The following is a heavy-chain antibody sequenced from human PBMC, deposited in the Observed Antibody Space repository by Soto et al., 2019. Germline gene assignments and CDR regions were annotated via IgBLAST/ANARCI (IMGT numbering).Heavy chain of an antibody. CDR1: GFTFSSYW. D-gene: IGHD2-8*01. CDR2: INPGGSIT. J-gene: IGHJ4*02. CDR3: ASVPTGKYGVSNY. Sequence: EEQLVESGGGLVQPGGSVRLSWAGSGFTFSSYWMHWVRQAPGKGLVWVSRINPGGSITAYADSVKGRFTISRDNAKNTLSLQMNTLRGDDTAVYYCASVPTGKYGVSNYWGQGTLVTVSS. V-gene: IGHV3-74*01.